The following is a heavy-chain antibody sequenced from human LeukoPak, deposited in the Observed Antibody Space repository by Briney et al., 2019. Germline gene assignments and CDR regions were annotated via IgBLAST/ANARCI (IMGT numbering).Heavy chain of an antibody. CDR2: IIGDGSGA. J-gene: IGHJ4*02. CDR3: ARTADYFDY. V-gene: IGHV3-74*01. CDR1: GFTFSGSW. Sequence: PAGGSLRLSCAASGFTFSGSWMHWVRQAPGKGLEWVSRIIGDGSGATYADSVKGRFTISRDNSKNTLYLQMNSLRAEDTAVYYCARTADYFDYWGQGTLVTVSS.